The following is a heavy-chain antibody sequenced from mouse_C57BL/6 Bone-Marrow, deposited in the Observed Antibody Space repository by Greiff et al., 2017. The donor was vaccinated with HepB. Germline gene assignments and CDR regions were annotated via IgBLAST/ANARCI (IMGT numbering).Heavy chain of an antibody. J-gene: IGHJ2*01. Sequence: EVQLQHSVAELVRPGASVKLSCTASGFNIKNTYMHWVKQRPEQGLEWIGRIDPANGNTKYAPKFQGKATITADPSSNTAYLQLSSLTSEDTAIYYCASPYYGSSPRYFDYWGQGTTLTVSS. CDR1: GFNIKNTY. V-gene: IGHV14-3*01. CDR3: ASPYYGSSPRYFDY. D-gene: IGHD1-1*01. CDR2: IDPANGNT.